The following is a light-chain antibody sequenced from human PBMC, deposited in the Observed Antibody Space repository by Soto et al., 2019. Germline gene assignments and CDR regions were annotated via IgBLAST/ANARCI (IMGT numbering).Light chain of an antibody. CDR2: GAS. Sequence: EIVMTQSPATLSVSPGERASLSCRASQSVSNNYLAWYQQKPGHAARLLIYGASNRATGIPDRFSGSGSGTDFTLTISRLEPEDFAVYYCQQYGSSGTFGQGTKVDIK. J-gene: IGKJ1*01. V-gene: IGKV3-20*01. CDR3: QQYGSSGT. CDR1: QSVSNNY.